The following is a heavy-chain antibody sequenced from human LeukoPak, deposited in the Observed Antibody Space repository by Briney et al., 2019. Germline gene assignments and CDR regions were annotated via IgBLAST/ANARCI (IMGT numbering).Heavy chain of an antibody. D-gene: IGHD6-13*01. CDR2: ISSSGSAK. CDR1: GLTFSNYA. V-gene: IGHV3-48*01. Sequence: GGSLRLSCAVSGLTFSNYAMHWVRQAPGKGLEGVSHISSSGSAKYYADSVKGRVTISRDNAKNSLYLQMNSLRAEDTAVYYCARGPLIAAAGTWWGQGTLVTVSS. CDR3: ARGPLIAAAGTW. J-gene: IGHJ4*02.